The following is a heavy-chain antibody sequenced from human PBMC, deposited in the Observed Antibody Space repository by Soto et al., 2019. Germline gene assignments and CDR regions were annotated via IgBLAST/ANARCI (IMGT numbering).Heavy chain of an antibody. CDR1: GYTFTSYA. CDR2: INAGNGNT. Sequence: ASVKVSCKASGYTFTSYAMHWVRQAPGQRLEWMGWINAGNGNTKYSQKFQGRVTITRDTSASTAYMELSSLRPEDTAVYYCARVDGQLKYSSSSVRGYYYGMDVWGQGTTVTVSS. V-gene: IGHV1-3*01. D-gene: IGHD6-6*01. CDR3: ARVDGQLKYSSSSVRGYYYGMDV. J-gene: IGHJ6*02.